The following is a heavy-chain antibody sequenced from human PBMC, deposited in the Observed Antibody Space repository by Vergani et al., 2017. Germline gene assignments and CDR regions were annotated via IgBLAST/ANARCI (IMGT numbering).Heavy chain of an antibody. Sequence: QVQLVQSGAEVKKPGASVKVSCKASGYTFTSYGISWVRQAPGQGLEWMGWISAYNGXTNYAQKLQGRVTMTTDTSTGTAYMELRSLRSDETAVYYCARALYYYDSSGQRLYYYGMDVWGQGTTVTVSS. D-gene: IGHD3-22*01. V-gene: IGHV1-18*04. CDR3: ARALYYYDSSGQRLYYYGMDV. CDR1: GYTFTSYG. J-gene: IGHJ6*02. CDR2: ISAYNGXT.